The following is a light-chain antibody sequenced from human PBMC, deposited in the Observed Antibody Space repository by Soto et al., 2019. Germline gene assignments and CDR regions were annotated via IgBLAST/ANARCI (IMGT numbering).Light chain of an antibody. CDR2: DDS. CDR1: NIGSKS. Sequence: APGQTARITCGGNNIGSKSVHWYQQKPGQAPVLFVYDDSDRPSGIPERFSGSNSGNTATLTISRVKAGDEADYYCQVWDSSSDHPYVFGTGTKVTVL. V-gene: IGLV3-21*02. CDR3: QVWDSSSDHPYV. J-gene: IGLJ1*01.